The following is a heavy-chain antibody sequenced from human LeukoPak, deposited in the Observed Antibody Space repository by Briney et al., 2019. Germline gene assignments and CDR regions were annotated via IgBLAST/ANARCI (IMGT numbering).Heavy chain of an antibody. J-gene: IGHJ4*02. Sequence: GGSLRLSCAASGFTFSSYAMSWVRQAPGKGLEWVSAISGSGGSTYYADSVKGRFTISRDNSKNTLYLQMNSLRAEDTAVYYCAREPIAARLISLQQGWVYWGQGTLVTVSS. CDR2: ISGSGGST. D-gene: IGHD6-6*01. CDR3: AREPIAARLISLQQGWVY. CDR1: GFTFSSYA. V-gene: IGHV3-23*01.